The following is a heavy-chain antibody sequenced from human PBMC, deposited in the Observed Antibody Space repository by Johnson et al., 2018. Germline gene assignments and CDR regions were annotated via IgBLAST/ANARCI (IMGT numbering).Heavy chain of an antibody. CDR2: INNDGSGT. J-gene: IGHJ6*02. CDR3: AKDIKGGYQDLAIYYYYGMDV. CDR1: GFAFRNYA. Sequence: VQLVQSGGGLVQPGGSLRLSCAASGFAFRNYAMHWVRQAPGERPEYVSAINNDGSGTYYANSVKGRFTISRDNAKNSLYLQMNSLSAEDTALYYCAKDIKGGYQDLAIYYYYGMDVWGQGTTVTVSS. D-gene: IGHD2-2*01. V-gene: IGHV3-64*01.